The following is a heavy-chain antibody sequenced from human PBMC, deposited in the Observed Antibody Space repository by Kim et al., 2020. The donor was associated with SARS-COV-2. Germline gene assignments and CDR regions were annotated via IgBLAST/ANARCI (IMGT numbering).Heavy chain of an antibody. CDR1: GFTFSGSA. CDR3: TRPSPAHGDYVDY. CDR2: IRSKANSYAT. J-gene: IGHJ4*02. Sequence: GGSLRLSCAASGFTFSGSAMHWVRQASGKGLEWVGRIRSKANSYATAYAASVKGRFTISRDDSKNTAYLQMNSLKTEDTAVYYCTRPSPAHGDYVDYWGQGTLVTVSS. D-gene: IGHD2-2*01. V-gene: IGHV3-73*01.